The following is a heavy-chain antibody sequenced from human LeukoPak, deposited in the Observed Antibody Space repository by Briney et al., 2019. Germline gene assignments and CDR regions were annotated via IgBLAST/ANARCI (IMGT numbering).Heavy chain of an antibody. CDR1: EFTFSSYS. V-gene: IGHV3-48*04. J-gene: IGHJ5*02. Sequence: GGSLRLSCAASEFTFSSYSMSWVRQAPGKGLEWVSYISSTATSIYYADSVKGRFTVSRDNAKNSLYLQLNSLRAEDTAVYYCARDVTYHGGDWFDPWGQGTLVTVSS. CDR3: ARDVTYHGGDWFDP. CDR2: ISSTATSI. D-gene: IGHD4-23*01.